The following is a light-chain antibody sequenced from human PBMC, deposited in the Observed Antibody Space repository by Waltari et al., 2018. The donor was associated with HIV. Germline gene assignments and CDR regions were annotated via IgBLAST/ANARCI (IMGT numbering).Light chain of an antibody. CDR3: QQYSNWPRT. J-gene: IGKJ1*01. V-gene: IGKV3-15*01. CDR1: QSVSSN. Sequence: EVVMTQSPATLSVSPGDSATLSCRASQSVSSNLAWYQQKPGQPPRLLIYAVSTRATGIAARFSGSGSGTEFSLTISSLQSEDYAVYYCQQYSNWPRTFGQGTKVEIK. CDR2: AVS.